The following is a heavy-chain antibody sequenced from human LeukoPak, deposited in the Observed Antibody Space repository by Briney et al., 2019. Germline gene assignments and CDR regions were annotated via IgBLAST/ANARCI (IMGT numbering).Heavy chain of an antibody. J-gene: IGHJ3*02. CDR1: GFTVSSNY. CDR3: ASTLRYFDWSYERGAFDI. D-gene: IGHD3-9*01. CDR2: IYSGGST. V-gene: IGHV3-53*01. Sequence: GGSLRLSCAASGFTVSSNYMSWVRQAPGKGLEWVSVIYSGGSTYYADSVKGRFTISRDNSKNTLYLQMNSLRAEDTAVYYCASTLRYFDWSYERGAFDIWGQGTMVTVSS.